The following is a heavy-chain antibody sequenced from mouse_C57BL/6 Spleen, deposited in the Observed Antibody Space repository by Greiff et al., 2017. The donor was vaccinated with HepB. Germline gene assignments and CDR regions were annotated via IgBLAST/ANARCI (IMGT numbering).Heavy chain of an antibody. D-gene: IGHD2-3*01. J-gene: IGHJ2*01. CDR1: GYSITSGYY. CDR2: ISYDGSN. V-gene: IGHV3-6*01. CDR3: ARWGLYDGTTAAFDY. Sequence: EVKLVESGPGLVKPSQSLSLTCSVTGYSITSGYYWNWIRQFPGNKLEWMGYISYDGSNNYNPSLKNRISITRDTSKNQFFLKLNSVTTEYTAPYYCARWGLYDGTTAAFDYWGQGTTLPVSS.